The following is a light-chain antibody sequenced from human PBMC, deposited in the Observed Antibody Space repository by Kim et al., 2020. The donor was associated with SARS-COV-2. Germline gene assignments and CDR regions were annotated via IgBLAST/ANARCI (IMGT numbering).Light chain of an antibody. CDR1: QLGDKY. CDR3: QTWDSTSVV. V-gene: IGLV3-1*01. J-gene: IGLJ2*01. Sequence: SYELTQPPSVSVSPGQTASITCSGDQLGDKYACWYQQKSGQSPVLVMFQDSKRPSGIPERFSGSNSGNTATLTIIGTQAMDEADYYCQTWDSTSVVFGGGTKLTVL. CDR2: QDS.